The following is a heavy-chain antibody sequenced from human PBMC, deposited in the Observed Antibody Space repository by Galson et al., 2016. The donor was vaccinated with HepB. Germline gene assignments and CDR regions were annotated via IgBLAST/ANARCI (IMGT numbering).Heavy chain of an antibody. CDR3: ARSARYCSGTSCYLPYFDH. V-gene: IGHV1-46*01. J-gene: IGHJ4*02. Sequence: CKASGYTFTSYYLHWVRQAPGQGLEWMGIINSSGGNTRYAQKFQGRVTMTRDTSKNQFSLKLSSVTAADTAVYYCARSARYCSGTSCYLPYFDHWGQGTLVTVSS. D-gene: IGHD2-2*01. CDR2: INSSGGNT. CDR1: GYTFTSYY.